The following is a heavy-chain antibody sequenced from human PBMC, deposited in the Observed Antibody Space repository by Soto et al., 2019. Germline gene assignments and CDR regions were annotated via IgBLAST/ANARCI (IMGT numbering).Heavy chain of an antibody. J-gene: IGHJ4*02. CDR3: ARGPYFYGSGPFDY. D-gene: IGHD3-10*01. CDR1: GFTFSSHG. Sequence: QVQLVESGGGVVQPGRSLRLSCAASGFTFSSHGMHWVRQAPGKGLEWVAVIWYDGSNKYYADAVKGRFTISRDNSKNTLDLHMNSLRAEDTAVYYCARGPYFYGSGPFDYWGQGTLVTVS. CDR2: IWYDGSNK. V-gene: IGHV3-33*01.